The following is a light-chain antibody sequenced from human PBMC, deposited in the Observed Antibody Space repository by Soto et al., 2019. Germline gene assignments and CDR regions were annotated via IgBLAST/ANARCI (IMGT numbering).Light chain of an antibody. CDR1: QSVSSY. J-gene: IGKJ3*01. CDR2: DAS. CDR3: QQRSDWPPV. Sequence: EIVLTQSPATLSLSPGERATLSCRASQSVSSYLAWYQQKPGQAPRLLIYDASNRATGIPARFSGSGSGTDFTLPISSLETEDFAVYYCQQRSDWPPVFGPGTKVDVK. V-gene: IGKV3-11*01.